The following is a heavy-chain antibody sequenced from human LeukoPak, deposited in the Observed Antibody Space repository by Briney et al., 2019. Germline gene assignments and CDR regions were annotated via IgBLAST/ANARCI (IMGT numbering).Heavy chain of an antibody. CDR3: AKAPLVVVVADFDY. CDR1: GSTSSSYA. CDR2: ISGSGGST. V-gene: IGHV3-23*01. Sequence: GGSLRLSCAASGSTSSSYAMSWVRQAPGKGLEWVSAISGSGGSTYYADSVKGRSTISRDNSKNTLYLQMNSLRAEDTAVYYCAKAPLVVVVADFDYWGQGTLVTVSS. J-gene: IGHJ4*02. D-gene: IGHD2-15*01.